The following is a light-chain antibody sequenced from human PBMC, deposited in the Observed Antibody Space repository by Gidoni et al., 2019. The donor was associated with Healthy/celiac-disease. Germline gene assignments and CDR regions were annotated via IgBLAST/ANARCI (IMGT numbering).Light chain of an antibody. CDR3: QQYRT. Sequence: EIVLTQSPGTLSLSPGERATLSCRASQSVSSSYLAWYQQKPGQATRLLIYGASSRATGIPDRFSGSGFGTDFTLTISRLEPEDFAVYYCQQYRTFXQXTKVEIK. V-gene: IGKV3-20*01. J-gene: IGKJ1*01. CDR1: QSVSSSY. CDR2: GAS.